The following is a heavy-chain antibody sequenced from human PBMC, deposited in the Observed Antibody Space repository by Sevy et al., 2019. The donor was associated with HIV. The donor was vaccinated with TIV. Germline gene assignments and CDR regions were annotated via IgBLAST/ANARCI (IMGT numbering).Heavy chain of an antibody. CDR1: GFTLTSYT. D-gene: IGHD2-21*02. CDR3: AKTLQKLPFHPHYFDY. Sequence: GGSLRLSCAASGFTLTSYTMNWVRQAPGKGLEWVASISVTGGSTYYAYSVKGRFTISRDVSKGTLYLQMNSLTAEDTAIFYCAKTLQKLPFHPHYFDYWGQGTLVTVSS. J-gene: IGHJ4*02. CDR2: ISVTGGST. V-gene: IGHV3-23*01.